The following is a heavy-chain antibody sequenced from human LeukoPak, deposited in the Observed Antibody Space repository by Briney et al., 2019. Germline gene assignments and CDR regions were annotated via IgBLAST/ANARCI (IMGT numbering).Heavy chain of an antibody. Sequence: GGSLRLSCAASGFTFSSYSMNWVRQAPGQGLEWVSYISSSTSTIYYADSVKGRFTISRDNAKNSLYLQMNSLRDEDTAVYYCARDTSLRYFDWLSTEGHFDYWGQGTLVTVSS. CDR2: ISSSTSTI. D-gene: IGHD3-9*01. J-gene: IGHJ4*02. V-gene: IGHV3-48*02. CDR3: ARDTSLRYFDWLSTEGHFDY. CDR1: GFTFSSYS.